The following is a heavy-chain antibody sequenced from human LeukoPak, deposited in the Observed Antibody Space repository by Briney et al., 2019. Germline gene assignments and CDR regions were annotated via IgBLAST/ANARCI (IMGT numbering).Heavy chain of an antibody. CDR1: GGSLSDYP. CDR2: IKDGGGT. Sequence: LETLSLTCAVYGGSLSDYPWTWIRQPPGKGLEWIGQIKDGGGTKYNPSLNSRVTMSLDTSKNQFSLKLTSVSAADTAVYYCARGAPGYWGQGTLVTVSS. CDR3: ARGAPGY. V-gene: IGHV4-34*01. J-gene: IGHJ4*02.